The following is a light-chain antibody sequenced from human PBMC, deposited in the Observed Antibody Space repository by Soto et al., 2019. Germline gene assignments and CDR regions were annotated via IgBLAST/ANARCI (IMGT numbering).Light chain of an antibody. J-gene: IGKJ1*01. CDR2: GAS. Sequence: EVVLTQSPDTVALSPWERATLSCRASQSVSSNLAWYQRKPGQAPRLLIYGASSRATGIPGRFSGGGSGTDFTITIRRLEPEDFALYYCQKYGSSGTFGQGTKVDIK. CDR3: QKYGSSGT. V-gene: IGKV3-20*01. CDR1: QSVSSN.